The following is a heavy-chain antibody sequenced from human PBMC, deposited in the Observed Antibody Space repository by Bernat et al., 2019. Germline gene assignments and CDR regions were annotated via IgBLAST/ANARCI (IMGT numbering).Heavy chain of an antibody. CDR1: GGPISSSSYY. CDR3: ARQEDIVVVVAATPWAFDI. D-gene: IGHD2-15*01. Sequence: QLQLQESGPGLVKPSETLSLTCTVSGGPISSSSYYWGWIRQPPGKGLEWIGSIYYSGSTYYNPSLKSRVTISVDTSKNQFSLKLSSVTAADTAVYYCARQEDIVVVVAATPWAFDIWGQGTMVTVSS. J-gene: IGHJ3*02. CDR2: IYYSGST. V-gene: IGHV4-39*01.